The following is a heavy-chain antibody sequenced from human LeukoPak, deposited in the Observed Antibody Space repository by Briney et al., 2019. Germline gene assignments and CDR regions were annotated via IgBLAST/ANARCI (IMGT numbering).Heavy chain of an antibody. Sequence: SETLSLTCTVSGGSISSSSYYWGWIRQPPGKGLEWIGSIYYSGSTYYNPSLKSRVTISVDTSKNQFSLKLTSVTAADTAVYYCARVGVASATDAFDIWGQGTMVTVSS. CDR3: ARVGVASATDAFDI. J-gene: IGHJ3*02. D-gene: IGHD3-3*01. V-gene: IGHV4-39*07. CDR2: IYYSGST. CDR1: GGSISSSSYY.